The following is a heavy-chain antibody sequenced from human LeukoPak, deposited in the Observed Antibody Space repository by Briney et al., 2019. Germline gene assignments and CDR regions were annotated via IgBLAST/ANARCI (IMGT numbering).Heavy chain of an antibody. CDR3: ARGHPHYDFWSGCFDY. Sequence: SVKVSCKASGGTFSSYAINWVRQAPGQGLEWMGRIIPNLGITNYAQKFQGRVTITADKSTSTAYMELSSLRSEDAAAYYCARGHPHYDFWSGCFDYWGQGTLVTVSS. J-gene: IGHJ4*02. CDR1: GGTFSSYA. D-gene: IGHD3-3*01. CDR2: IIPNLGIT. V-gene: IGHV1-69*04.